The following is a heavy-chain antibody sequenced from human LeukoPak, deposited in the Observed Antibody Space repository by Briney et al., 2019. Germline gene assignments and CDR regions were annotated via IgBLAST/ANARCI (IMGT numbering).Heavy chain of an antibody. V-gene: IGHV3-9*01. Sequence: GRSLRLSCAASGFTFDDYAMHWVRQAPGKGLEWVSGISWNSGSIGYADSVKGRFTISRDNAKNSPYLQMNSLRAEDTALYYCAKDRGYSGYERRSYYYGMDVWGQGTTVTVSS. D-gene: IGHD5-12*01. CDR1: GFTFDDYA. CDR3: AKDRGYSGYERRSYYYGMDV. J-gene: IGHJ6*02. CDR2: ISWNSGSI.